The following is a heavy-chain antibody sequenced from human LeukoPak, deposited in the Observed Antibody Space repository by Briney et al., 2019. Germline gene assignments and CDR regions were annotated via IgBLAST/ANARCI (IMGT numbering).Heavy chain of an antibody. CDR3: ARVSSGATTVDY. J-gene: IGHJ4*02. Sequence: SETLSLTCAASDGSISSSNWWSWVRQPPGKGLEWIGEIYHSGSTNYNPSLKSRVTISVDKSKNQFSLKLSSVTAADTAVYYCARVSSGATTVDYWGQGTLVTVSS. CDR2: IYHSGST. D-gene: IGHD1-26*01. CDR1: DGSISSSNW. V-gene: IGHV4-4*02.